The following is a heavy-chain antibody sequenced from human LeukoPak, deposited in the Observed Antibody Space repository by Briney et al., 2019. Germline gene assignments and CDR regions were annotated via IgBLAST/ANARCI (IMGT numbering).Heavy chain of an antibody. CDR2: IIPIFGTA. V-gene: IGHV1-69*05. Sequence: ASVKVSCKASGGTFSSYAISWVRQAPGQGPEWMGGIIPIFGTANYAQKFQGRVTITTDESTSTAYMELSSLRSEDTAVYYCARGRTAGYYYYYYMDVWGKGTTVTVSS. CDR3: ARGRTAGYYYYYYMDV. D-gene: IGHD3-10*01. J-gene: IGHJ6*03. CDR1: GGTFSSYA.